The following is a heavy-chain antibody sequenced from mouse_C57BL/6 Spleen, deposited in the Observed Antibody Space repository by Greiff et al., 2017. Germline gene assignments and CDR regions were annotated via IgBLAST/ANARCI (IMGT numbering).Heavy chain of an antibody. D-gene: IGHD2-14*01. CDR2: ILPGSGST. J-gene: IGHJ2*01. CDR3: ASTNWYEGY. CDR1: GYTFTGYW. Sequence: QVQLQQSGAELMKPGASVKLSCKATGYTFTGYWIEWVKQRPGHGLEWIGEILPGSGSTTNYEKVKGKDTFTVDTSSNTAFMQLRSLTTEDSAIYYCASTNWYEGYWGTGTTLTVSS. V-gene: IGHV1-9*01.